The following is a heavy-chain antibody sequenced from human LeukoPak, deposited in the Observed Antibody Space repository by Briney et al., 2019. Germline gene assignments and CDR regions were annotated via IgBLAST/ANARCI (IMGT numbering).Heavy chain of an antibody. CDR1: GFTFSSYA. CDR2: ISGSGGST. Sequence: GGSLRLSCAASGFTFSSYAMSWVRQAPGKGLEWVSAISGSGGSTYYADSVKGRFTISRDNSKNTLYLQMNSLRAEDTAVYYCAIPSIRLHDTFDIWGQGTMVTVSS. V-gene: IGHV3-23*01. J-gene: IGHJ3*02. CDR3: AIPSIRLHDTFDI.